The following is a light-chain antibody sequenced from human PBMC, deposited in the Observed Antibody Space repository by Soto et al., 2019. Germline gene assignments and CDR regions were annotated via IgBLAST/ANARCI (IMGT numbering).Light chain of an antibody. CDR2: AAS. V-gene: IGKV1-12*01. J-gene: IGKJ4*01. Sequence: DIQMTQSPSFVSASVGDRVTITCRASQGISSSLAWYQHKPGRAPKLLIHAASSLESGVPSRCSGSGSATDFTLTISSLQPEDFATYYCQQTTSFPLTFGGGTKVEIK. CDR3: QQTTSFPLT. CDR1: QGISSS.